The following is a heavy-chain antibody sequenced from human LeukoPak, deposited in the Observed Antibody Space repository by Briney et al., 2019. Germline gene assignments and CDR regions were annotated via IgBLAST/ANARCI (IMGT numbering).Heavy chain of an antibody. J-gene: IGHJ3*02. D-gene: IGHD3-22*01. Sequence: GESLKISCKGSGYSFTTYWIGWVLQLPGKGLEWMVIIYPGDSDTRYSPSFQGQVTISADKSISTAYLQWSSLKASDTAMYYCARPGDSSNYHTYDAFDIWGQGTMVTVSS. V-gene: IGHV5-51*01. CDR2: IYPGDSDT. CDR1: GYSFTTYW. CDR3: ARPGDSSNYHTYDAFDI.